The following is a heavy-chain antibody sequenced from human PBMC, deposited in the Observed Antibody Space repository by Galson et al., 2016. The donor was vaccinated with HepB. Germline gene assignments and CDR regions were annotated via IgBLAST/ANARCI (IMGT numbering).Heavy chain of an antibody. J-gene: IGHJ4*02. D-gene: IGHD2-15*01. CDR1: GYSFTTYW. CDR3: ARLGRRNILGVFTPYSLDN. Sequence: QSGAEVKKPGESLRISCEGSGYSFTTYWISWVRRMPGKGLEWMGRIDPSDSYINYSPSFRGHVTISADKSINTAYLQWSSLEASDTAIYYCARLGRRNILGVFTPYSLDNWGQGTPVTVSS. CDR2: IDPSDSYI. V-gene: IGHV5-10-1*01.